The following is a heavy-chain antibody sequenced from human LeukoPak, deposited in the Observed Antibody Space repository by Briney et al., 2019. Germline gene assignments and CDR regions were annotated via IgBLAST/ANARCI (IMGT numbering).Heavy chain of an antibody. D-gene: IGHD3-3*01. CDR2: ISGSGIST. J-gene: IGHJ4*02. CDR3: AKDTDYDFWSGSYFHH. Sequence: GGSLRLSCAASGFTFSCYSMNCVRQAPGKGLEWVSGISGSGISTYYADSVKGRFIISRDNSKDTLYLQVNILRAEDTAVYYCAKDTDYDFWSGSYFHHWGQGALVTVSS. V-gene: IGHV3-23*01. CDR1: GFTFSCYS.